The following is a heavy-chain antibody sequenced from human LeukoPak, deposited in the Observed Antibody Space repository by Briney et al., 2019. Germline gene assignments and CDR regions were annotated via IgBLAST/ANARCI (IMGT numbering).Heavy chain of an antibody. CDR3: ARGSAGDSSGYHDY. D-gene: IGHD3-22*01. CDR2: IYHSGST. J-gene: IGHJ4*02. Sequence: PSETLSLTCAVSGGSISSSNWWSWVRQPPGKGLEWIGEIYHSGSTNYNPSLKSRVTISVDTSKNQFSLKLSSVTSADTAVYYCARGSAGDSSGYHDYWGQGTLVTVSS. V-gene: IGHV4-4*02. CDR1: GGSISSSNW.